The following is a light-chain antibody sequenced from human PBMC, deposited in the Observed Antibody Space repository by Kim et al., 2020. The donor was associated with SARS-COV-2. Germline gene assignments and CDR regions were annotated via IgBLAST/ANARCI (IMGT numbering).Light chain of an antibody. V-gene: IGLV6-57*01. CDR3: QSYDSNTQV. Sequence: GNTVTIPCTGSSGSVASTYVQWYQRRPGSSPTTLIYEDYRRPSGVPDRCSGSIDSSSNSASLTISGLETEDEADYYCQSYDSNTQVFGGGTQLTVL. CDR1: SGSVASTY. CDR2: EDY. J-gene: IGLJ2*01.